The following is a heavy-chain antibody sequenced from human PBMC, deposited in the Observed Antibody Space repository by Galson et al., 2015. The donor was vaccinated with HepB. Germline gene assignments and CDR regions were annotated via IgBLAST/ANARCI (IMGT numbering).Heavy chain of an antibody. Sequence: AISGDSVSRNTAGWNWIRQSPSRGLEWLGRTYYRSKWFNDYALSVKSRIIINSDTSMNQFSLHLISVTPEDTAVYYCAGDGANYLYFHHWGQGTLVTVSS. D-gene: IGHD4/OR15-4a*01. J-gene: IGHJ1*01. CDR1: GDSVSRNTAG. CDR3: AGDGANYLYFHH. V-gene: IGHV6-1*01. CDR2: TYYRSKWFN.